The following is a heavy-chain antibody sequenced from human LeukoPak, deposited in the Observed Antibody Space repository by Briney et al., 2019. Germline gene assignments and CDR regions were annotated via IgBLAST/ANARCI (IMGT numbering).Heavy chain of an antibody. V-gene: IGHV4-34*01. CDR2: INHSGNT. J-gene: IGHJ3*02. Sequence: SETLSLTCAVYDGSFSGSYWSWIRQPPGKGLEWIGEINHSGNTNYNPSLKSRVTISVDTSKNQFSLKLSSVTAADTAVYFCARGPYSYDSSGAFDIWGQGTMVTVSS. CDR1: DGSFSGSY. CDR3: ARGPYSYDSSGAFDI. D-gene: IGHD3-22*01.